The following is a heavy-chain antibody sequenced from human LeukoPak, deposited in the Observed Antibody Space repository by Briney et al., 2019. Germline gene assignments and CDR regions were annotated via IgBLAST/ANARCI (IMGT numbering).Heavy chain of an antibody. V-gene: IGHV4-34*01. CDR3: ARARYCSSTSCPDAFDI. Sequence: SETLSLTCAVYGGSFSGYYWSWIRQPPGKGLEWIGEINHSGSTNYNPSLKSRVTISVDTSKNQFSLKLSSMTAADTAVYYCARARYCSSTSCPDAFDIWGQGTMVTVSS. CDR2: INHSGST. D-gene: IGHD2-2*01. CDR1: GGSFSGYY. J-gene: IGHJ3*02.